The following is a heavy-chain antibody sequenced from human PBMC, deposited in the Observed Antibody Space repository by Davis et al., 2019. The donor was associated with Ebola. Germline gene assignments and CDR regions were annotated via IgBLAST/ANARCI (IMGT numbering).Heavy chain of an antibody. D-gene: IGHD3-3*01. CDR1: GFTFSSHW. J-gene: IGHJ6*04. CDR3: AKSGLSFGVVKYHYGMDV. V-gene: IGHV3-23*01. CDR2: ISGSGGST. Sequence: GESLKISCAASGFTFSSHWMHWVRQAPGKGLEWVSAISGSGGSTYYADSVKGRFTISRDNSKKTLYLQMNSLRAEDTAVYYCAKSGLSFGVVKYHYGMDVWGKGTTVTVSS.